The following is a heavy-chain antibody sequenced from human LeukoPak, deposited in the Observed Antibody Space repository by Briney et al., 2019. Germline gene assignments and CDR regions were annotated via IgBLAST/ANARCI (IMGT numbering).Heavy chain of an antibody. CDR3: ARGYYDSSGFDY. D-gene: IGHD3-22*01. CDR1: GFTFSSYS. V-gene: IGHV3-21*01. J-gene: IGHJ4*02. Sequence: PGGSLRLSCAASGFTFSSYSMNGGRQAPGKGREWVSSISSSSSYIYYADSVKGRFTISRDNAKNSLYLQMNSLRAEDTAVYYCARGYYDSSGFDYWGQGTLVTVSS. CDR2: ISSSSSYI.